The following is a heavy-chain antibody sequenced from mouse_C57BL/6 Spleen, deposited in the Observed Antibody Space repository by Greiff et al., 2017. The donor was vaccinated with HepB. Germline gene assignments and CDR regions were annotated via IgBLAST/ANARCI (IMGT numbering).Heavy chain of an antibody. CDR1: GFTFTDYY. CDR3: ARSPATVVATRDYYAMDY. D-gene: IGHD1-1*01. V-gene: IGHV7-3*01. CDR2: IRNKANGYTT. Sequence: EVKLVESGGGLVQPGGSLSLSCAASGFTFTDYYMSWVRQPPGKALEWLGFIRNKANGYTTEYSASVKGRFTISRDNSQSILYLQMNALRAEDSATYYCARSPATVVATRDYYAMDYWGQGTSVTVSS. J-gene: IGHJ4*01.